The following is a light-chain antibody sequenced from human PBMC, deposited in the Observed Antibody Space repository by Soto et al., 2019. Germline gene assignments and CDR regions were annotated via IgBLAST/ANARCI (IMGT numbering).Light chain of an antibody. CDR1: QSVSSN. J-gene: IGKJ4*01. CDR2: YAS. CDR3: QQYNNWPPLT. Sequence: EIVMTQSPATLSVSPGERATLSCRASQSVSSNLAWYQQQPGQAPSLLIYYASTRATAIPARFSGSGSGTEFTLTISSLQYEDFAVYYCQQYNNWPPLTFGGGTKVEIK. V-gene: IGKV3-15*01.